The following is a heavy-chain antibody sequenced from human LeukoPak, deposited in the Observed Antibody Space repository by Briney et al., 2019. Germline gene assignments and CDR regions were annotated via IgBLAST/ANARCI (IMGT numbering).Heavy chain of an antibody. Sequence: ASVKVSCKASGYTFTSYGISWVRQAPGQGHELMGWISAYNGNTNYAQKLQGRVTMTTDTSTSTAYMELRSLRSDDTAVYYCARAWDDFWSGYYTGFDYWGQGTLVTVSS. D-gene: IGHD3-3*01. J-gene: IGHJ4*02. CDR3: ARAWDDFWSGYYTGFDY. CDR1: GYTFTSYG. V-gene: IGHV1-18*01. CDR2: ISAYNGNT.